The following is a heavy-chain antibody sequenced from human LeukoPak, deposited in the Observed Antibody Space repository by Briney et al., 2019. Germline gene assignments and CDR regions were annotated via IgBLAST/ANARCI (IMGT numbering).Heavy chain of an antibody. D-gene: IGHD6-19*01. CDR2: IYPGDSDT. CDR1: GYSFTTYW. CDR3: ARRGSGWTVDY. V-gene: IGHV5-51*01. Sequence: GESLKISCKGPGYSFTTYWIGWVRQMPGKGLEWMGIIYPGDSDTRYSPSFQGQVTISADKPVSTAYLQWSSLKASDTAIYYCARRGSGWTVDYWGQGTLVTVSS. J-gene: IGHJ4*02.